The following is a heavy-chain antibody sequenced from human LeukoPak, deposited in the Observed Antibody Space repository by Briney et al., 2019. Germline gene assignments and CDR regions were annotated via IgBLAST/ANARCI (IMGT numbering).Heavy chain of an antibody. CDR1: GGSFSGYY. CDR2: INHSGST. D-gene: IGHD3-22*01. V-gene: IGHV4-34*01. J-gene: IGHJ4*02. Sequence: SETLSLTCAVYGGSFSGYYWSWIRQPPGKGLEWIGEINHSGSTNYNPSLKSRVTISVDTSKNQFSLKLSSVTAADTAVYYCAREYYYDSSGYYYFDYWGQGTLVTVSS. CDR3: AREYYYDSSGYYYFDY.